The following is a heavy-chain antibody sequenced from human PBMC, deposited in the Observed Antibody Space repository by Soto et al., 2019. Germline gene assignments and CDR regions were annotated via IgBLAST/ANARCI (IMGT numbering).Heavy chain of an antibody. CDR2: IYPGDSDT. Sequence: GESLKISCKGSGYSFTSYWIGWVRQMPGKGLEWMGIIYPGDSDTRYSPSFQGQVTISADKSISTAYLQWSSLKASDTAMYYCARIYCSGGSCHDAFDIWGQGTMVTASS. CDR3: ARIYCSGGSCHDAFDI. D-gene: IGHD2-15*01. V-gene: IGHV5-51*01. J-gene: IGHJ3*02. CDR1: GYSFTSYW.